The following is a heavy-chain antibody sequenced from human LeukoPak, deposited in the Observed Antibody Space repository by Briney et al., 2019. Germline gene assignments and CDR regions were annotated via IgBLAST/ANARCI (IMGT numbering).Heavy chain of an antibody. J-gene: IGHJ4*02. Sequence: GGSLRLSCVASGFTFSNAWMSWVRQGPGEGLEWVGRIISKTDGGTTDYAAPVKGRFTISRDDSKNTLYLQMNSLKTEDTAVYYCTTESLTILRFLEWLLGYFDHWGQGTLVTVSS. CDR3: TTESLTILRFLEWLLGYFDH. V-gene: IGHV3-15*01. CDR2: IISKTDGGTT. CDR1: GFTFSNAW. D-gene: IGHD3-3*01.